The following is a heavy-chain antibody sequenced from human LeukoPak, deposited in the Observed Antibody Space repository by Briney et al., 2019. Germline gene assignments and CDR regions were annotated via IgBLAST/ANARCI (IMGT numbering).Heavy chain of an antibody. CDR1: GYTFTGYY. Sequence: ASVKVSCKASGYTFTGYYMHWVRQAPGQGLEWMGWINPNSGGTNYAQKFQGRVTMTRDTSISTAYMELRSLRSDDTAVYYCAAADTVTDASHWGQGTLVTVSS. J-gene: IGHJ4*02. CDR3: AAADTVTDASH. V-gene: IGHV1-2*02. CDR2: INPNSGGT. D-gene: IGHD4-17*01.